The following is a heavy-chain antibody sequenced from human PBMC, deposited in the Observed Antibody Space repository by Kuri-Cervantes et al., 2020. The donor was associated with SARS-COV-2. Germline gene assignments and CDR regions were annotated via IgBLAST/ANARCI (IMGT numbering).Heavy chain of an antibody. CDR2: MNPNSGNK. V-gene: IGHV1-8*02. J-gene: IGHJ5*02. CDR3: ARNPDAYYDFWSGPGLQWFDP. D-gene: IGHD3-3*01. Sequence: ASVKVSCKASGYTFTSYDISWVRQATGQGLEWMGWMNPNSGNKGYAQKFQGRLSMTRDTSISTVYMELSSLRSEDTAVYYCARNPDAYYDFWSGPGLQWFDPWGQGTLVTVSS. CDR1: GYTFTSYD.